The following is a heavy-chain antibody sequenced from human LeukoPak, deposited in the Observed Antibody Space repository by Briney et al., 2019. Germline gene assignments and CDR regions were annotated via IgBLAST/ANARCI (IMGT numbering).Heavy chain of an antibody. J-gene: IGHJ3*02. V-gene: IGHV3-23*01. CDR1: GFIFSRYA. CDR3: AKPTRDSDAFDI. Sequence: GGSLRLSCAASGFIFSRYAMNWVRQAPGKGLEWVSAISGSDGSTYYVDSVKGRFTISRDNSKNTLYLQMNSLRAEDTAVYYCAKPTRDSDAFDIWGQGTMVTVSS. D-gene: IGHD2-15*01. CDR2: ISGSDGST.